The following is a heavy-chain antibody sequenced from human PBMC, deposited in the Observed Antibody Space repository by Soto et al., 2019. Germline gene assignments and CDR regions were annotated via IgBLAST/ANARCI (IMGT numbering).Heavy chain of an antibody. V-gene: IGHV4-59*08. Sequence: QVQLQESGPGLVKPSETLSLTCTVSGGSISSYYWSWIRQPPGKGLEWIGYIYYSGSTNYNPSLKSRVTRSVDTSKNQFSLKLSSVTAADTAGYYCARVGYSGYGEYFDYWGQGTLVTVSS. CDR3: ARVGYSGYGEYFDY. D-gene: IGHD5-12*01. J-gene: IGHJ4*02. CDR1: GGSISSYY. CDR2: IYYSGST.